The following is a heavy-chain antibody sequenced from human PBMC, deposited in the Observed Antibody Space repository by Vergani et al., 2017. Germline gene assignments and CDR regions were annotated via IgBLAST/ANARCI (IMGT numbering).Heavy chain of an antibody. V-gene: IGHV1-69-2*01. Sequence: EVQLVQSGAEVKKPGATVKISCKVSGYTFTDYYMHWVRQAPGKGLEWMGGFDPEDGETIYAQKFQGRVTMTEDTSTDTAYMELSSLRSEDTAVYYCAIELGYSSSWFRMDVWGKGTTVTVSS. CDR3: AIELGYSSSWFRMDV. J-gene: IGHJ6*04. CDR2: FDPEDGET. D-gene: IGHD6-13*01. CDR1: GYTFTDYY.